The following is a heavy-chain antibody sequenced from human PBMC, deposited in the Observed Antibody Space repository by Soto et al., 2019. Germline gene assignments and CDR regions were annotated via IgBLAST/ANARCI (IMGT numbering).Heavy chain of an antibody. V-gene: IGHV3-66*01. J-gene: IGHJ5*02. CDR2: IYSGGST. Sequence: GGSLRLSCAASGFTVSSNYMSWVRQAPGKGLEWVSVIYSGGSTYYADSVKGRFTISRDNSKNTLYLQMNSLRAEDTAVYYCARNHDSSGYYYTSWGQGTLVTVSS. CDR1: GFTVSSNY. D-gene: IGHD3-22*01. CDR3: ARNHDSSGYYYTS.